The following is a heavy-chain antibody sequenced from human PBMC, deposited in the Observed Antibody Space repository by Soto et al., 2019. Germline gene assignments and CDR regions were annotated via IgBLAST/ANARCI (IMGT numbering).Heavy chain of an antibody. Sequence: PGGSLRLSCAASGFTFISYAMHWVRQAPGKWLEWVAVISYDGSNKYYADSVKCRFTISRDNSKNTLYLQMNSLSAEDRAVYYCARSYYYGSGSLIGNFDYWGQGTLVXVS. D-gene: IGHD3-10*01. J-gene: IGHJ4*02. CDR2: ISYDGSNK. V-gene: IGHV3-30-3*01. CDR3: ARSYYYGSGSLIGNFDY. CDR1: GFTFISYA.